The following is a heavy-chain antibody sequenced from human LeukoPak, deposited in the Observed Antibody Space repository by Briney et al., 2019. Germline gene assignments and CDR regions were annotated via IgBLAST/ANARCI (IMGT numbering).Heavy chain of an antibody. V-gene: IGHV3-23*01. CDR3: AARPRMPPRFDF. CDR1: GFTFSSYP. J-gene: IGHJ4*02. D-gene: IGHD1-14*01. Sequence: TGGSLRLSCAGSGFTFSSYPMSWVRQAPGEGLQWVSAISNGGGTAYYADSVKGRFTISRDNSKSKLYLQMDSLRAEDTAIYYCAARPRMPPRFDFWGLGTLVTVSS. CDR2: ISNGGGTA.